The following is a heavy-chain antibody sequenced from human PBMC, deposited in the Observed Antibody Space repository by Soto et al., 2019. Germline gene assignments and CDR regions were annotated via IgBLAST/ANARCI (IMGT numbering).Heavy chain of an antibody. CDR1: GYSFTSYW. J-gene: IGHJ6*02. D-gene: IGHD2-2*03. Sequence: GESLKISCKGSGYSFTSYWISWVRQMPGKGLEWMGRIDPSDSYTNYSPSFQGHVTISADKSISTAYLQWSSLKASDTAMYYCARLGIVVVPAADYYYYGMDVWGQGTTVTVSS. V-gene: IGHV5-10-1*01. CDR2: IDPSDSYT. CDR3: ARLGIVVVPAADYYYYGMDV.